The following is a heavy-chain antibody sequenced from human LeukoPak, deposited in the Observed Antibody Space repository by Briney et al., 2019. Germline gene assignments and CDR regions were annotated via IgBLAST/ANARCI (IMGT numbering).Heavy chain of an antibody. D-gene: IGHD5-18*01. Sequence: PGGSLRLSCAASGFTFSNYAMSWVRQAPGKGLEWVSGTSGGGGDTSYADSVKGRFTISRDNSKNTLSLQVSSLRTEDTAVYYCAKDRYSYAFEYSDSWGQGTLVTVSS. CDR3: AKDRYSYAFEYSDS. J-gene: IGHJ4*02. CDR2: TSGGGGDT. V-gene: IGHV3-23*01. CDR1: GFTFSNYA.